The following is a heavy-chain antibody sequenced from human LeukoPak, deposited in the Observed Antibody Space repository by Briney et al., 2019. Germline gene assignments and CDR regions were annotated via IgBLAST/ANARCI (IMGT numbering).Heavy chain of an antibody. J-gene: IGHJ4*02. CDR3: ARDMRLRLGELSLPLFDY. Sequence: GRSLRPSCAASGFTFSSYSMNWVRQAPGKGLEWVSSISSSSSYINYADSVKGRFTISRDNAKNSLYLQMNSLRAEGTAVYYCARDMRLRLGELSLPLFDYWGQGTLVTVSS. CDR1: GFTFSSYS. D-gene: IGHD3-16*02. V-gene: IGHV3-21*01. CDR2: ISSSSSYI.